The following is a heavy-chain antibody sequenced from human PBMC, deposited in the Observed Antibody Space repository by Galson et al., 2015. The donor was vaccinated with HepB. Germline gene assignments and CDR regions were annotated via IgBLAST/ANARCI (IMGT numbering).Heavy chain of an antibody. V-gene: IGHV4-34*01. CDR3: ASAPRARRVDC. CDR2: INHSGST. CDR1: GGSFSGYY. J-gene: IGHJ4*02. Sequence: LSLTCAVYGGSFSGYYWSWIRQPPGKGLEWIGEINHSGSTNYNPSLKSRVTISVDTSKNQFSLKLSSVTAADTAVYYCASAPRARRVDCWGQGTLVTVSS.